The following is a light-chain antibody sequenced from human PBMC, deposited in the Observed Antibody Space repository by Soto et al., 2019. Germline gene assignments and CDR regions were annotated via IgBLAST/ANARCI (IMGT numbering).Light chain of an antibody. Sequence: EVVMTQSPATLSVSPGERATLSCRASQSVSGNLAWYQQKPGQAPRLLIYGASTRATGIPARCSGSGSGTPVTLTISRLQPEDFAVYYCQQYNNWPPVPFRPGTKVDIK. V-gene: IGKV3-15*01. CDR3: QQYNNWPPVP. J-gene: IGKJ3*01. CDR1: QSVSGN. CDR2: GAS.